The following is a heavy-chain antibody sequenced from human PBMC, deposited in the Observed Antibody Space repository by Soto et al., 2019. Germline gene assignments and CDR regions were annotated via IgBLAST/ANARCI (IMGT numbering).Heavy chain of an antibody. V-gene: IGHV1-69*02. D-gene: IGHD6-6*01. J-gene: IGHJ4*02. CDR3: ARLEYSSSKGIDY. CDR2: IIHILGIA. Sequence: QVQLVQSGAEVKKPGSSVKVSCKASGGTFSSYTISWVRQAPGQGLEWMGRIIHILGIANYAQKFQGRVTITADKSTSTAYMELSSLRSEDTAVYYCARLEYSSSKGIDYWGQGTLVTVSS. CDR1: GGTFSSYT.